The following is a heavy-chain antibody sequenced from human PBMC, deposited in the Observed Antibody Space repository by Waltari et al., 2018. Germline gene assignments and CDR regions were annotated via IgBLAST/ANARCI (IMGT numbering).Heavy chain of an antibody. V-gene: IGHV4-61*02. CDR3: ARSGWELNYFDY. CDR2: IYTSGST. Sequence: QVQLQESGPGLVKPSQTLSLTCTVSGGSIRSGSSYWSWIRQPAGKGLEWIGRIYTSGSTNYNPSLKSRVTISVDTSKNQFSLKLSSVTAADTAVYYCARSGWELNYFDYWGQGTLVTVSS. J-gene: IGHJ4*02. D-gene: IGHD1-26*01. CDR1: GGSIRSGSSY.